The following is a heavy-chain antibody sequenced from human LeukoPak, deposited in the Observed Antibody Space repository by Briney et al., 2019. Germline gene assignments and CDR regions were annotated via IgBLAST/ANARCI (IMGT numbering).Heavy chain of an antibody. CDR2: IHHSGST. CDR1: SGSISSASYY. Sequence: SETLSLTCTVSSGSISSASYYWGWIRQPPGKGLEWIGTIHHSGSTSYNPFLKSRVIISVDSSKNQFSLRVTSVTAADTAVYYCASPGGGPTDYWGQGTLVTVSS. J-gene: IGHJ4*02. D-gene: IGHD3-16*01. CDR3: ASPGGGPTDY. V-gene: IGHV4-39*01.